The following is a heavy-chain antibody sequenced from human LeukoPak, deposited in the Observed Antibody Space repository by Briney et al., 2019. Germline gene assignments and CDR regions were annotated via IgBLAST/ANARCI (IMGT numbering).Heavy chain of an antibody. J-gene: IGHJ4*02. V-gene: IGHV3-7*01. CDR2: IKQDGSEK. D-gene: IGHD3-16*02. CDR3: ARDGGSGGVFDYFDY. Sequence: PGGSLRLSCAASGFTFSSYWMSWVRQAPGKGLEWVASIKQDGSEKYYVDSVKGRFTISRDNAKNSLYLQMNSLRAEDTAVYYCARDGGSGGVFDYFDYWGQGTLVTVSS. CDR1: GFTFSSYW.